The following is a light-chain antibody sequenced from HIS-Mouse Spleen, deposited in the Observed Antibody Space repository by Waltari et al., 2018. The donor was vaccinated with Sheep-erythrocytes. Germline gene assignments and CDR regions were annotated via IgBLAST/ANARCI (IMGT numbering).Light chain of an antibody. CDR2: EDS. V-gene: IGLV3-10*01. CDR3: YSTDSSGNHRV. Sequence: SYELTQPPSVSVSPGQTARITCSGVAFPKQYAYWYQQKSGQAPVLVIYEDSKRPSGIPERFSGSSSGTMATLTISGAQVEDEADYYCYSTDSSGNHRVFGGGTKLTVL. J-gene: IGLJ2*01. CDR1: AFPKQY.